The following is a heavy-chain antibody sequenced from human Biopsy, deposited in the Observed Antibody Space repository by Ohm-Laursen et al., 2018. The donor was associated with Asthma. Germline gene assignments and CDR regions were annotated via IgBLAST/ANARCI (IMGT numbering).Heavy chain of an antibody. CDR1: GGTFSRYA. J-gene: IGHJ3*02. CDR3: ARTYFDFLTGQVHDAFAM. D-gene: IGHD3-9*01. Sequence: ASVKVSCKASGGTFSRYAISWVRQAPGQGLEWIGWINAGNGNTKYSQKFQGRVTITRDTSASTSYMDLSSLRSEDTAVYYCARTYFDFLTGQVHDAFAMWGQGTMVTVSS. V-gene: IGHV1-3*01. CDR2: INAGNGNT.